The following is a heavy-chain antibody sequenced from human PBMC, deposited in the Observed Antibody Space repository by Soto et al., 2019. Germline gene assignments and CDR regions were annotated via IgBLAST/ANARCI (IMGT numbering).Heavy chain of an antibody. CDR2: INHSGST. CDR1: GGSFSGYY. J-gene: IGHJ6*03. V-gene: IGHV4-34*01. CDR3: ARGRPYFDWLQKSGYMDV. D-gene: IGHD3-9*01. Sequence: QVQLQQWGAGLLKPSETLSLTCAVYGGSFSGYYWSWIRQPPGKGLEWIGEINHSGSTNYNPSLKSRVTISVDTSKNQFSLTLSSVTAADTAVYYCARGRPYFDWLQKSGYMDVWGKGTTVTVSS.